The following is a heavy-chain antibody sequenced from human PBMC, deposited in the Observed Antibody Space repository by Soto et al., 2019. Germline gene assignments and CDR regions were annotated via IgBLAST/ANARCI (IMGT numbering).Heavy chain of an antibody. CDR2: INPSGGST. D-gene: IGHD2-15*01. V-gene: IGHV1-46*01. CDR3: ERRNIQGDIVFDY. CDR1: GYTFTSYY. J-gene: IGHJ4*02. Sequence: QVQLVQSGAEVKKPGASVKVSCKASGYTFTSYYMHWVRQAPGQGLEWMGIINPSGGSTSYAQKFQGRATMTRDTPTSKVYKELSSLRSEDTAVYYCERRNIQGDIVFDYWGQGPQVTVSA.